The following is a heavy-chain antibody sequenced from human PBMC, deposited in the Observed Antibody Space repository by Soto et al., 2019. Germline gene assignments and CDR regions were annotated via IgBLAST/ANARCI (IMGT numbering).Heavy chain of an antibody. J-gene: IGHJ4*02. Sequence: QVQLVESGGGVVQPGKSLRLSCAGSGFTFSSYGMDWVRQAPGMGLEWVAVISYDGSNKYYADSVKGRFTISRDNSKNTLYLQMSSLRADDTAVYYCAKDRMGAGVRGYFDYWCQGTLVTVSS. CDR2: ISYDGSNK. CDR1: GFTFSSYG. D-gene: IGHD3-10*01. V-gene: IGHV3-30*18. CDR3: AKDRMGAGVRGYFDY.